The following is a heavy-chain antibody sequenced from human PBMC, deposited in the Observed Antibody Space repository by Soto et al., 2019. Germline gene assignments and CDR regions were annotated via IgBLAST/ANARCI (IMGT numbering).Heavy chain of an antibody. Sequence: QAQLQESGPGLVKPSETLSLTCTVSGGSIGSYYWSWIRQPPGKGLEWIGFIYYRGSTNYNPSLKSRVTISVDTSKNQFFLKLTSVTPADTAVYYCARGGPGYGDRIFEYWGQGTLVTVSS. V-gene: IGHV4-59*01. CDR1: GGSIGSYY. D-gene: IGHD4-17*01. J-gene: IGHJ4*02. CDR2: IYYRGST. CDR3: ARGGPGYGDRIFEY.